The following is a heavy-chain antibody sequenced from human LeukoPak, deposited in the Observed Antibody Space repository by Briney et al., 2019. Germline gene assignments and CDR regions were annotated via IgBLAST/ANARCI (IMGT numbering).Heavy chain of an antibody. CDR2: MNPNSGNT. Sequence: ASVKVSRKASGYTFTSYDINWVRQATGQGLEWMGWMNPNSGNTGYAQKFQGRVTITRNTSISTAYMELSSLRSEDTAVYYCARVAAIAARPGGYFQHWGQGTLVTVSS. J-gene: IGHJ1*01. V-gene: IGHV1-8*03. D-gene: IGHD6-6*01. CDR3: ARVAAIAARPGGYFQH. CDR1: GYTFTSYD.